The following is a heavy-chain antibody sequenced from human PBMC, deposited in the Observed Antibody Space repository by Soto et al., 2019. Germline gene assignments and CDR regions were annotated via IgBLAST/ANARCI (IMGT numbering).Heavy chain of an antibody. J-gene: IGHJ4*02. D-gene: IGHD4-17*01. CDR2: ISGSGGST. CDR1: GFTFSSYA. Sequence: GGSLRLSCAASGFTFSSYAMSWVRQAPGKGLEWVSAISGSGGSTYYADSVKGRFTISRDNSKNTLYLQMNSLRAEDMAVYYCVKLTAVTTFSYFDYWGQGTLVTVSS. CDR3: VKLTAVTTFSYFDY. V-gene: IGHV3-23*01.